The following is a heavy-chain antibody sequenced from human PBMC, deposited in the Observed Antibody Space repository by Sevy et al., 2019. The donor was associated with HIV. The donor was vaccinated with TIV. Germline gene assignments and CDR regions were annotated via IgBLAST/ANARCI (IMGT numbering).Heavy chain of an antibody. D-gene: IGHD3-22*01. Sequence: GGSLRLSCAASGFTFTEFVMSWVRQSPGKGLEWVSTINSGGGSTYYADSVKGRFTTSRDNSQNTLDLQMNSLRAEDTAVYYCAKDVVGGYYDSSGYSDHWGQGTLVTVSS. CDR3: AKDVVGGYYDSSGYSDH. J-gene: IGHJ4*02. CDR2: INSGGGST. CDR1: GFTFTEFV. V-gene: IGHV3-23*01.